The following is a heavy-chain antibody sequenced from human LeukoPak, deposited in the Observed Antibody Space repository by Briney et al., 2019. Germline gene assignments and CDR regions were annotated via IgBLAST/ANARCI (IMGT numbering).Heavy chain of an antibody. CDR1: GGSISSYY. CDR3: ARAGRYSSSWALDY. Sequence: PSQTLSLTCTVSGGSISSYYWSWNRQPAGKGLEWIGRIYTSGSTNYNPSLKSRVTMSVDTSKNQFSLKLSSVTAADTAVYYCARAGRYSSSWALDYWGQGTLVTVSS. J-gene: IGHJ4*02. V-gene: IGHV4-4*07. CDR2: IYTSGST. D-gene: IGHD6-13*01.